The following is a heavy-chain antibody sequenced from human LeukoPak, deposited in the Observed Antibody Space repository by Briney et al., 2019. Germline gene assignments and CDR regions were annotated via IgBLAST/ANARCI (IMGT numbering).Heavy chain of an antibody. V-gene: IGHV4-59*08. D-gene: IGHD2-15*01. CDR3: ARHVEYCGGGSCYTLQIDY. J-gene: IGHJ4*02. CDR1: GGSISSNY. Sequence: SETLSLTCTLSGGSISSNYWSGIRQPPGKGLEWIGDIHYSGSTNYNPSLKSRATISVDTSKNQFSLRLSSVTAADTAVYYCARHVEYCGGGSCYTLQIDYWGQGTLVTVSS. CDR2: IHYSGST.